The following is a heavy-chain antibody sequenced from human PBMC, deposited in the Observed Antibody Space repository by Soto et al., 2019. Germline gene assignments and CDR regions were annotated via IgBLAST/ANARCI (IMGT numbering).Heavy chain of an antibody. CDR2: VYYSGIT. CDR3: ARDRRYCAGDCGWFDP. V-gene: IGHV4-31*03. D-gene: IGHD2-21*02. J-gene: IGHJ5*02. CDR1: GASISSGDYF. Sequence: QVRLQESGPGLVKPSQTLSLTCSVSGASISSGDYFSSWLRQQPGKGLEWIGYVYYSGITYYNPSLKSRVTISVDTSKDQFSLKLNSVTTADTAVYYCARDRRYCAGDCGWFDPWGQGTLVTVSS.